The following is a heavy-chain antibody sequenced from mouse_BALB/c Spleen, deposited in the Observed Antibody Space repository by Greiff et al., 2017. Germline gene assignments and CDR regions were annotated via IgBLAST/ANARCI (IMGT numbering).Heavy chain of an antibody. CDR2: ISDGGSYT. CDR3: ASHDYDGYYAMDY. V-gene: IGHV5-4*02. Sequence: EVQLVESGGGLVKPGGSLKLSCAASGFTFSDYYMYWVRQTPEKRLEWVATISDGGSYTYYPDSVKGRFTISRDNAKNNLYLQMSSLKSEDTAMYYCASHDYDGYYAMDYWGQGTSVTVSS. D-gene: IGHD2-4*01. J-gene: IGHJ4*01. CDR1: GFTFSDYY.